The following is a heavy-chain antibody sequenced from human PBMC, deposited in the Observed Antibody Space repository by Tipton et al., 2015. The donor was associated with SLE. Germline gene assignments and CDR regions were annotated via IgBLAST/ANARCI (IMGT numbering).Heavy chain of an antibody. Sequence: TLSLTCTVSGGSINSYYWTWVRQPAGKGLEWIGHFHSSGILNYNPSLKSRVTMSGDTSKNQLSLKLNSVTAADTAVYYCGRGRYGSSRYFQHWGQGTLVTVSS. D-gene: IGHD6-13*01. CDR2: FHSSGIL. V-gene: IGHV4-4*07. CDR1: GGSINSYY. J-gene: IGHJ1*01. CDR3: GRGRYGSSRYFQH.